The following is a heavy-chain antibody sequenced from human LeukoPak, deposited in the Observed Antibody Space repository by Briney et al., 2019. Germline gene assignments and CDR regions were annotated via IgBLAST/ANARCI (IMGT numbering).Heavy chain of an antibody. D-gene: IGHD3-22*01. CDR1: GGSISSSY. V-gene: IGHV4-59*01. CDR3: ARVGEYYDSSGLDY. Sequence: PSETLSLTCTVSGGSISSSYWCWIRQPPGKGLEWIGYIYYSGSTNYNPSLKSRVTIPLDTSQNQFSLKLSSVTAADTAVYYCARVGEYYDSSGLDYRGQGTLVTVSS. CDR2: IYYSGST. J-gene: IGHJ4*02.